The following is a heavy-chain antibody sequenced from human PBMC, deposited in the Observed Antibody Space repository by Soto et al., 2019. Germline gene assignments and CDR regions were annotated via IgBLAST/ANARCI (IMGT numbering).Heavy chain of an antibody. CDR1: GYSFATYW. D-gene: IGHD2-2*02. CDR3: ATGGYCSSTSCYNFFDY. CDR2: IYPGDSDT. Sequence: GESLKISCKGSGYSFATYWIGWVRQMPGKGLEWMGIIYPGDSDTRYSPSFQGQVTISADKSISTAYLQWSSLKASDTAMYYCATGGYCSSTSCYNFFDYWGQGTLVTVSS. V-gene: IGHV5-51*01. J-gene: IGHJ4*02.